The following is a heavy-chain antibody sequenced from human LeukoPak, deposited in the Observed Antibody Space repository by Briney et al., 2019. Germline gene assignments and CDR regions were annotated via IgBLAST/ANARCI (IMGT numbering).Heavy chain of an antibody. CDR3: ASANGDYARGGFDY. D-gene: IGHD4-17*01. J-gene: IGHJ4*02. Sequence: GGSLRLSCAASGFTFSSYAMSWVRQAPGKGLEWVSAISSSGGSTYYADSVKGRFTISRDNSKNTLYLQMNSLRAEDTAVYYCASANGDYARGGFDYWGQGTLVTVSS. V-gene: IGHV3-23*01. CDR1: GFTFSSYA. CDR2: ISSSGGST.